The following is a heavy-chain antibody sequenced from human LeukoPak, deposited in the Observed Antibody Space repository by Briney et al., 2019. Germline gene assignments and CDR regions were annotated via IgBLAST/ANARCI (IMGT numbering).Heavy chain of an antibody. CDR2: IYASGST. Sequence: SQTLSLTCTVSGGSISSGSYYWNWIRQPAGKGLEWIGRIYASGSTNYNPSLKSRVTISVDTSKNQFSLKLSSVTAADTAVYYCARGYYDSSGYSTNWYFDLWGRGTLVTVSS. CDR1: GGSISSGSYY. CDR3: ARGYYDSSGYSTNWYFDL. D-gene: IGHD3-22*01. J-gene: IGHJ2*01. V-gene: IGHV4-61*02.